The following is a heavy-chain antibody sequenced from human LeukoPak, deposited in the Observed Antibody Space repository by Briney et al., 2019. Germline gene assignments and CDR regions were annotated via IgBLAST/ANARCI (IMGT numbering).Heavy chain of an antibody. CDR3: ARHLYGSGSYSIDY. D-gene: IGHD3-10*01. J-gene: IGHJ4*02. CDR2: IYYSGST. CDR1: GGSISSSSYY. V-gene: IGHV4-39*01. Sequence: SETLSLTCTVSGGSISSSSYYWGWIRQPPGKGLEWIGSIYYSGSTYYNPSLKSRVTISVDTSKNQFSLKLSSVTAADTAVYYCARHLYGSGSYSIDYWGQGTLVTVSS.